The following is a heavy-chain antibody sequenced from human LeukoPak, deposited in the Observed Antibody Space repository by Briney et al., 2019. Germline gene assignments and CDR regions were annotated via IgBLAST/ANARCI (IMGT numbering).Heavy chain of an antibody. CDR1: GFTFSNYA. Sequence: GSRRLSCVASGFTFSNYAMSWVRQAPGKGLEWVSAILGSGGSTYYADSVKGRFTVSRDNSKSTLYLQMNSLRAEDTALYYCAKWGDYDVLTGYYVPDYWGQGTLVTVSS. CDR3: AKWGDYDVLTGYYVPDY. J-gene: IGHJ4*02. V-gene: IGHV3-23*01. D-gene: IGHD3-9*01. CDR2: ILGSGGST.